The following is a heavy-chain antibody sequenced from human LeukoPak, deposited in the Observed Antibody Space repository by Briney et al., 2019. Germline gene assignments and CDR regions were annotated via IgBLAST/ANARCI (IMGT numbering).Heavy chain of an antibody. J-gene: IGHJ5*02. V-gene: IGHV4-59*08. Sequence: SETLSLTCTVSGGSISTYYWSWIRQPPGKGLEWIGYVYYNGSTNYNPSLKSRVTISLDTSKNQFSLKLSSVTAADTAVYYCARRASSSWYRNKWFDPWGQGTLVTVSS. CDR1: GGSISTYY. D-gene: IGHD6-13*01. CDR3: ARRASSSWYRNKWFDP. CDR2: VYYNGST.